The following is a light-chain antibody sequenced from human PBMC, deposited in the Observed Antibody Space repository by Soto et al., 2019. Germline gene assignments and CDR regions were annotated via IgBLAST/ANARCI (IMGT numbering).Light chain of an antibody. Sequence: ETVLTQSPVTLSLSPGETATLFCWASQSVNMNLAWYQEKPGQAPRLLIYAASTRATGIPARFSGSGSGTEFTLTISSLQSEDSAIYYCQQYNNWPTFGQGTKVEIK. J-gene: IGKJ1*01. CDR1: QSVNMN. CDR2: AAS. V-gene: IGKV3-15*01. CDR3: QQYNNWPT.